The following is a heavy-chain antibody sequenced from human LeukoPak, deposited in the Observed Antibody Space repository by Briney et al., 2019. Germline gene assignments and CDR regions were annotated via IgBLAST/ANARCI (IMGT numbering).Heavy chain of an antibody. CDR1: GGFISSGGYY. CDR3: ARGTSGYDLGDGIDY. D-gene: IGHD5-12*01. J-gene: IGHJ4*02. V-gene: IGHV4-31*03. Sequence: KSSETLSLTCTVSGGFISSGGYYWSWIRQHPGKGLEWIGYIYYSGSTYYNPSLKSRVTISVDTSKNQFSLKLSSVTAADTAVYYCARGTSGYDLGDGIDYWGQGTLVTVSS. CDR2: IYYSGST.